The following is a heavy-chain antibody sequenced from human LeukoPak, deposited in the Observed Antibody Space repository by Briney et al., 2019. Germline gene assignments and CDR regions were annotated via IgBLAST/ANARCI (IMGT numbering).Heavy chain of an antibody. CDR2: IIPIFGTA. D-gene: IGHD2-15*01. V-gene: IGHV1-69*05. CDR1: GGTFSSYA. J-gene: IGHJ6*03. CDR3: ATAPDCSGGSCYPEDYYYYYMDV. Sequence: SVKVSCKASGGTFSSYAISWVRQAPGQGLELMGRIIPIFGTANYAQKFQGRVTITTDESTSTAYMELSSLRSEDTAVYYCATAPDCSGGSCYPEDYYYYYMDVWGKGTMVTVSS.